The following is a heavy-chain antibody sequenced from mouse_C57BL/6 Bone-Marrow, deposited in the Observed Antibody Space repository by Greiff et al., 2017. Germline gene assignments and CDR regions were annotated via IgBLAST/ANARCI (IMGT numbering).Heavy chain of an antibody. CDR3: ARIDGYSAMDY. Sequence: QVQLQQSGAELVRPGTSVKMSCKASGYTFTNYWIGWAKQRPGHGLEWIGDIYPGGGYTNYNEKFKGKATLTADKSSSTAYMHFSSLTSEDSAIYYCARIDGYSAMDYWGQGTSVTVSS. CDR1: GYTFTNYW. V-gene: IGHV1-63*01. CDR2: IYPGGGYT. J-gene: IGHJ4*01. D-gene: IGHD2-3*01.